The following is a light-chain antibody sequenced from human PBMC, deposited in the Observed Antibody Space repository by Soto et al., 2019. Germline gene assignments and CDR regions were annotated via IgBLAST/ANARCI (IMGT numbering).Light chain of an antibody. Sequence: EIVLTQSPATLSLSPGERATLSCRASQSVSSYLAWYQQKPGQAPRLLIYDAYNRATGIPPRFSGSGSGTDFTLTVSRLEPEDFAMYYCQQYHWAPDTFGQGTRLEIK. CDR1: QSVSSY. J-gene: IGKJ5*01. CDR2: DAY. CDR3: QQYHWAPDT. V-gene: IGKV3-11*01.